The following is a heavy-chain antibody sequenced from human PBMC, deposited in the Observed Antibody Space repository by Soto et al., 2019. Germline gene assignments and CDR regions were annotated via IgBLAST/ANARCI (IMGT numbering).Heavy chain of an antibody. D-gene: IGHD6-19*01. V-gene: IGHV5-51*01. J-gene: IGHJ6*03. CDR2: IYPGDSDT. CDR1: GYSFTSYW. Sequence: GASLKISCKGSGYSFTSYWIGWVRQMPGKGLEWMGIIYPGDSDTRYSPSFQGQVTISADKSISTAYLQWSSLKASDTAMYYCARHRGRRPEKQWLVRENYYYYYMDVWGKGTTVTVSS. CDR3: ARHRGRRPEKQWLVRENYYYYYMDV.